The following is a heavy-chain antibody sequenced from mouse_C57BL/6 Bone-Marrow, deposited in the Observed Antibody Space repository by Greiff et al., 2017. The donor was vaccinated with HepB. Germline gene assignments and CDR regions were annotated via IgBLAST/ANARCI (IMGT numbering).Heavy chain of an antibody. Sequence: QVQLQQPGAELVRPGASVTLSCKASGYTFTDYEMHWVKQTPVHGLEWIGAIDPETGGTAYNQKFKGKAILTADKSSSTAYMELRSLTSEDSAVYYCTRGNYGSMDYWGQGTSVTVSS. CDR2: IDPETGGT. J-gene: IGHJ4*01. CDR3: TRGNYGSMDY. D-gene: IGHD1-1*01. CDR1: GYTFTDYE. V-gene: IGHV1-15*01.